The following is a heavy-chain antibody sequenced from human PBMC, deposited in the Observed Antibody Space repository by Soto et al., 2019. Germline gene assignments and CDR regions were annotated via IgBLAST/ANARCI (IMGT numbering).Heavy chain of an antibody. J-gene: IGHJ3*02. CDR3: AKDYGYGSGSEMFAFDI. D-gene: IGHD3-10*01. CDR1: GFTFDDYA. CDR2: ISWNSGSI. V-gene: IGHV3-9*01. Sequence: GGSLRLSCAASGFTFDDYAMHWVRQAPGKGLEWVSGISWNSGSIGYADSVKGRFTISRDNAKNSLYLQMNSLRAEDTALYYCAKDYGYGSGSEMFAFDIWGQGTMVTVSS.